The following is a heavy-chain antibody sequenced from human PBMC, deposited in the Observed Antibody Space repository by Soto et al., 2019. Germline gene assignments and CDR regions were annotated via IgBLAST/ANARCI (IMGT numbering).Heavy chain of an antibody. J-gene: IGHJ6*02. D-gene: IGHD2-2*01. CDR1: GGSISSSSYY. Sequence: SETLSLTCTVSGGSISSSSYYWGWIRQPPGKGLEWIGSIYYSGSTYYNPSLKSRVTISVDTSKNQFSLKLSSVTAADTAVYYCARSRYCSSTSCSGFFYYGMDVWGQGTTVTVSS. CDR2: IYYSGST. V-gene: IGHV4-39*01. CDR3: ARSRYCSSTSCSGFFYYGMDV.